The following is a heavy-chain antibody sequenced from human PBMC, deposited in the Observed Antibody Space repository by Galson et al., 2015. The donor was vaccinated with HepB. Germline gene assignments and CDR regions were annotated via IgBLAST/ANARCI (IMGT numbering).Heavy chain of an antibody. Sequence: QSGAEVKKPGESLRISCKGSGYSFTRYWISWVRQMPGKGLEWMGRIDPSDSQSKYSPSFEGQVSISVDKSISTAYLQWSSLKASDTAIYYCARHSSTCWRVYWGQGTLVTVSS. D-gene: IGHD2-2*01. V-gene: IGHV5-10-1*04. J-gene: IGHJ4*02. CDR3: ARHSSTCWRVY. CDR1: GYSFTRYW. CDR2: IDPSDSQS.